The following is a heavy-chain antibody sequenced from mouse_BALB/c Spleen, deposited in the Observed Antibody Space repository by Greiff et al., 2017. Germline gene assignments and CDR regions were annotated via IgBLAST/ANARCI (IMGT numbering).Heavy chain of an antibody. CDR3: ARDLGRLDY. J-gene: IGHJ2*01. Sequence: EVHLVESGGGLVKPGGSLKLSCAASGFAFSSYDMSWVRQTPEKRLEWVAYISSGGGSTYYPDTVKGRFTISRDNAKNTLYLQMSSLKSEDTAMYYCARDLGRLDYWGQGTTLTVSS. D-gene: IGHD4-1*01. CDR1: GFAFSSYD. V-gene: IGHV5-12-1*01. CDR2: ISSGGGST.